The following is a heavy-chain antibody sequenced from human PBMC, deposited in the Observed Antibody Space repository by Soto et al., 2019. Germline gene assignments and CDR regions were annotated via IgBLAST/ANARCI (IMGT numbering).Heavy chain of an antibody. CDR1: GGSFSGYY. D-gene: IGHD4-4*01. Sequence: QVQLQQWGAGLLKPSETLSLTCAVYGGSFSGYYWSWIRQPPGKGLEWIGEINHSGSTNYNPSLKSRVTISGDPSKNPFPLKLSSVAAADPAVDYCARSNTVTGSYYYYMDVWGKGTTVTVSS. V-gene: IGHV4-34*01. CDR3: ARSNTVTGSYYYYMDV. CDR2: INHSGST. J-gene: IGHJ6*03.